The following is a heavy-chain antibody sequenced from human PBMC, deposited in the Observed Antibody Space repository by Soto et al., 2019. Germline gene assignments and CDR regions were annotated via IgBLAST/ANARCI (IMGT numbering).Heavy chain of an antibody. J-gene: IGHJ4*02. V-gene: IGHV5-51*01. CDR1: GYTFTIYW. CDR2: IYPSDSDT. Sequence: PGESLKISCQVSGYTFTIYWIGWVRGMPGKGLEWMGIIYPSDSDTRYSPSFQGQVTISADQSINTAYLQWDSLKASDTAIYYCARPANTVADHFDLWGQGTPVTV. CDR3: ARPANTVADHFDL. D-gene: IGHD4-17*01.